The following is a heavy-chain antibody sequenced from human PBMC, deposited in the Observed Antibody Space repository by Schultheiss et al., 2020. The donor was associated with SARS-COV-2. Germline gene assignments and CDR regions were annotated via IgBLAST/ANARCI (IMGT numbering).Heavy chain of an antibody. CDR3: ARVHPYYYDSSGSPLSYWYFDL. CDR2: IYTSGST. J-gene: IGHJ2*01. D-gene: IGHD3-22*01. V-gene: IGHV4-4*07. Sequence: SETLSLTCTVSGGSISSYYWSWIRQPAGKGLEWIGRIYTSGSTNYNPSLKSRVTMSVDTSKNQFSLKLSSVTAADTAVYYCARVHPYYYDSSGSPLSYWYFDLWGRGTLVTVSS. CDR1: GGSISSYY.